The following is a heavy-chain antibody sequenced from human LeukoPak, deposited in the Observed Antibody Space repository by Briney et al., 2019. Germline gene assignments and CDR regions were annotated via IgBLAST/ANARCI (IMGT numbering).Heavy chain of an antibody. CDR3: AKDPGRAYYYYGMDV. Sequence: GGSLRLSRAAPGFTLRSYGMHWGRPAPGQGRGGGAVISYDGSNKYYADTVKGRFTISRDNSKNTLYLQMNSLRAEDTAVYYCAKDPGRAYYYYGMDVWGQGTTVTVSS. J-gene: IGHJ6*02. CDR1: GFTLRSYG. CDR2: ISYDGSNK. V-gene: IGHV3-30*18.